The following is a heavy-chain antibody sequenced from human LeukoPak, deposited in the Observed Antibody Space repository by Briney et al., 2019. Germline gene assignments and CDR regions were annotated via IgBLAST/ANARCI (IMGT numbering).Heavy chain of an antibody. CDR3: TTDLGLTMIRGVIVK. V-gene: IGHV3-15*01. CDR2: IKSKGDGETT. D-gene: IGHD3-10*01. Sequence: KSGGSLRLSCADSGFSFTNAWMTWARQAPGKGLEWVGRIKSKGDGETTDYAAPVEGRFFMSRDDSKATLYLQMNSLKTEDTAVYYCTTDLGLTMIRGVIVKWGQGTLVTVSS. CDR1: GFSFTNAW. J-gene: IGHJ4*02.